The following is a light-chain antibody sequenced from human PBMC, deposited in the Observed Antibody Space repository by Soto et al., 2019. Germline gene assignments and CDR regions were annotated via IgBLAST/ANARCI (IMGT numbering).Light chain of an antibody. CDR1: QSISSSY. CDR3: PQPQGWPRT. Sequence: EIVLTQSPGTMSLSPGKRATLSCRASQSISSSYLAWYQQRPGQAPRLLIYGASSRAAGIPARFSASGAGTDFPPPISHVPPKDFSLFYYPQPQGWPRTFGQGTKVDIK. J-gene: IGKJ1*01. V-gene: IGKV3-20*01. CDR2: GAS.